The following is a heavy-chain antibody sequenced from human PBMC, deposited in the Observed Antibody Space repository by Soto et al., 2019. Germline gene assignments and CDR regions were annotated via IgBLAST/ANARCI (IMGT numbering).Heavy chain of an antibody. V-gene: IGHV1-18*04. Sequence: QLQLVQSAAEVKKPGASVRVSCKAYGYPFIKYGISWIRQAPEQGLEWMGWIKVDSGYTNYAQKFQGRVTMTADTSSDTAFMELRSLRLDATAVYFCATSYDPGFDPWGQGTLVSVSS. J-gene: IGHJ5*02. CDR3: ATSYDPGFDP. CDR1: GYPFIKYG. D-gene: IGHD5-12*01. CDR2: IKVDSGYT.